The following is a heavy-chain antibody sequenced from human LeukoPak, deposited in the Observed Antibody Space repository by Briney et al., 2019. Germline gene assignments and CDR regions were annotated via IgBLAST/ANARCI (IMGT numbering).Heavy chain of an antibody. CDR3: ARLLAMYPETDV. CDR2: LHYSVDT. V-gene: IGHV4-31*02. J-gene: IGHJ6*02. D-gene: IGHD1-26*01. Sequence: WIAYLHYSVDTSSTPPLKSRVIISADASKIQFSLELTSVTAADTAVYYCARLLAMYPETDVWGQGTTVTVSS.